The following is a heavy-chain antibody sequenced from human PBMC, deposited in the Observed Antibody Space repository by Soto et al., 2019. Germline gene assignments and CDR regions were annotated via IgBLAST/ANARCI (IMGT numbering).Heavy chain of an antibody. V-gene: IGHV4-59*12. D-gene: IGHD6-13*01. Sequence: SETLSLTCTVSGGSISSYYWTWIRQPPGKGLEWIGYIYYSGITNYNPSLKSRVTISVDTSKNQFSLKLSSVTAADTAVYYCARVDSSSWGPDFDYWGQGTLVTVSS. CDR1: GGSISSYY. CDR3: ARVDSSSWGPDFDY. J-gene: IGHJ4*02. CDR2: IYYSGIT.